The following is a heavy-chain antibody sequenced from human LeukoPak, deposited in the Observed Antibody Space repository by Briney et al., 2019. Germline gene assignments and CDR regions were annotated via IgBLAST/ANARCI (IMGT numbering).Heavy chain of an antibody. D-gene: IGHD6-13*01. Sequence: GGSLRLSCAASGFTVSSNYMSWVRQAPGRGLEWVSVIYSGGSTYYADSVKGRFTISRDNPKNTLYLQMNSLRAEDTAVYYCARDELAANYYYYGMDVWGQGTTVTVSS. V-gene: IGHV3-53*01. CDR2: IYSGGST. CDR1: GFTVSSNY. J-gene: IGHJ6*02. CDR3: ARDELAANYYYYGMDV.